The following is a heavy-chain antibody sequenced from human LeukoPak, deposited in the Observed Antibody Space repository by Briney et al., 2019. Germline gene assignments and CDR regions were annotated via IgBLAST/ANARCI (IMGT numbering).Heavy chain of an antibody. CDR1: GGSISTYY. V-gene: IGHV4-59*01. D-gene: IGHD1-26*01. Sequence: SETLSLTCTVSGGSISTYYWSWIRQPPGKGLEWIAYIHYSGSTNYNPSLKSRVTISVDTSKKHLSLKLSSVTAADTAVYYCAKFGRSFAFLDYWGQGTLVTVSS. J-gene: IGHJ4*02. CDR3: AKFGRSFAFLDY. CDR2: IHYSGST.